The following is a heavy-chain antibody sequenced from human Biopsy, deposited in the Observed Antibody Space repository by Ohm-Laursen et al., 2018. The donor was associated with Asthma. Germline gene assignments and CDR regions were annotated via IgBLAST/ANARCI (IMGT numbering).Heavy chain of an antibody. CDR2: IYFTGGD. CDR1: GGSVSTGSYY. J-gene: IGHJ6*02. V-gene: IGHV4-61*01. D-gene: IGHD3-10*01. CDR3: ARGPNYHGSGRAPIGMDV. Sequence: GTLSLTCAVSGGSVSTGSYYWSWIRQPPGKGLEWLGYIYFTGGDNYNPSLKSRVTISVDTSKNQFSLRLNSVTAADTAVYYCARGPNYHGSGRAPIGMDVWGQGTTVTVSS.